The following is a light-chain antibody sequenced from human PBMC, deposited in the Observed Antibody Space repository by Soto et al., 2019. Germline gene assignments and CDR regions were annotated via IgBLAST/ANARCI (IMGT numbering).Light chain of an antibody. CDR2: GAS. CDR1: QSVGSD. J-gene: IGKJ1*01. V-gene: IGKV3-15*01. CDR3: QQYGSSGT. Sequence: ETVMTQSPATLSVSPGDRATLSCRASQSVGSDLAWYQQKRGQAPRLLIYGASTRATGIPARFSGSGSGTEFTLTISRLEPEDFAVYYCQQYGSSGTFGQGTKVDIK.